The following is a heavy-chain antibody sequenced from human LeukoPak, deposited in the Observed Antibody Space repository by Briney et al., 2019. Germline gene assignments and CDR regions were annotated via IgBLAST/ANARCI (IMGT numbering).Heavy chain of an antibody. Sequence: GGSLRLSCAASGFTFSSYAMSWVRQAPGKGLDWVSAISSSGGSTYYADSVKGRFTISRDNSKKALYLQMNSLRAEDTAVYFCAKGSRDRDYYDSSGYYHDYWGQGTLVTVSS. CDR2: ISSSGGST. D-gene: IGHD3-22*01. V-gene: IGHV3-23*01. J-gene: IGHJ4*02. CDR3: AKGSRDRDYYDSSGYYHDY. CDR1: GFTFSSYA.